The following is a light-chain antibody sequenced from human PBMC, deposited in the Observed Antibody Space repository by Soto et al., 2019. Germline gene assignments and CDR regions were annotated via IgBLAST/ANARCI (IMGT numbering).Light chain of an antibody. CDR2: EVN. V-gene: IGLV2-14*01. CDR3: SSYTSSSTSYV. J-gene: IGLJ1*01. CDR1: SSDVGGYNY. Sequence: QSALTQPASVSGSPGQSITISCTGTSSDVGGYNYVSWFQQHTGKAPKLMIYEVNNRSSGVSDRFFGSKSGNTAALTISGLQADDEADYDCSSYTSSSTSYVFGTGTKLTVL.